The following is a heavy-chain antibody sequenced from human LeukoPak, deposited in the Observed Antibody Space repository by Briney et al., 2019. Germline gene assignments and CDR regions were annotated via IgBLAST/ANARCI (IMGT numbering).Heavy chain of an antibody. CDR1: GGSISSYY. Sequence: SETLSLTCTVSGGSISSYYWSWIRQPAGKGLEWIGYIYYSGSTNYNPSLKSRVTISVDTSKNQFSLKLSSVTAADTAVYYCARDNWNYGSSMDVWGQGTTVTVSS. D-gene: IGHD1-7*01. CDR2: IYYSGST. J-gene: IGHJ6*02. V-gene: IGHV4-59*01. CDR3: ARDNWNYGSSMDV.